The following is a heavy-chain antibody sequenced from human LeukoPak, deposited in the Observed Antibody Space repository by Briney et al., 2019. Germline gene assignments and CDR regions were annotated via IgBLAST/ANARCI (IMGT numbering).Heavy chain of an antibody. CDR2: ISGSGGNT. D-gene: IGHD2-2*01. V-gene: IGHV3-23*01. CDR1: GFFFSNYG. Sequence: GGTLRLSCEASGFFFSNYGMNWVRLTPGKGLEWVSGISGSGGNTYYTDSVKGRFTISRDNSKNTLYLQMNSLRAEDTAVYYCAGYCSTTSCYSSPNWFDPWGQGTLVTVSS. J-gene: IGHJ5*02. CDR3: AGYCSTTSCYSSPNWFDP.